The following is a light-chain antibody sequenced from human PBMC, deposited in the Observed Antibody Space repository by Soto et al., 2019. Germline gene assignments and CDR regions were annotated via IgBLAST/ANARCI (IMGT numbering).Light chain of an antibody. J-gene: IGKJ4*01. CDR2: GAS. Sequence: DIQMTQSPSSLSASVGDRVTITCRASQRIRSYLNWYQQKPGKAPKLLIYGASSLQSGVPPRFSGSGSGTDVTLTISSLQPEDLATYYGQQRYGIPLTFGGGTKVEIK. CDR3: QQRYGIPLT. CDR1: QRIRSY. V-gene: IGKV1-39*01.